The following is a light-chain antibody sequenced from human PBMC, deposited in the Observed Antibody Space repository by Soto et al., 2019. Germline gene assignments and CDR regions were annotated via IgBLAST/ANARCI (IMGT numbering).Light chain of an antibody. V-gene: IGLV2-14*01. J-gene: IGLJ1*01. CDR2: DVS. CDR3: SSYTTSNTRQIV. Sequence: QSVLTQPASVSRSPGQSITISCTGTSSDVGGYNYVSWYQQHPGKAPKFMIYDVSNRPSGVSNRFSGSKSGNTASLTISGLQAEDEADYYCSSYTTSNTRQIVFGTGTKLTV. CDR1: SSDVGGYNY.